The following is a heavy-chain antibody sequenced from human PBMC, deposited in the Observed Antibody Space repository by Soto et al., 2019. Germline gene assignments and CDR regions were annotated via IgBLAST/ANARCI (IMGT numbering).Heavy chain of an antibody. J-gene: IGHJ4*02. V-gene: IGHV1-18*01. CDR3: ARGPQESSSGKGYFDY. CDR1: GYTFSNFG. D-gene: IGHD3-22*01. CDR2: ISAYNGNT. Sequence: ASVKVSCKASGYTFSNFGISWVRQAPGQGLEWMGWISAYNGNTNYAQKLQGRVTMTTDTSTSTAYMELRSLRSDDTAVYYCARGPQESSSGKGYFDYWGQGTLVTVSS.